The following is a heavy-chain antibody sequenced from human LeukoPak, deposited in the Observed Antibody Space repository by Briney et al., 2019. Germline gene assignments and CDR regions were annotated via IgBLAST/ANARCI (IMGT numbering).Heavy chain of an antibody. D-gene: IGHD3-16*02. CDR3: LRDYHGMDV. J-gene: IGHJ6*02. CDR1: GFTVSEYD. V-gene: IGHV3-13*01. CDR2: IGIVGDT. Sequence: PGGSLRLSCAASGFTVSEYDMHWVRQATGKGLEWVSAIGIVGDTYYVGSVKGRFTMSRDNASNKVHLQMNSLRDGDTGFYYCLRDYHGMDVWGQGTTVIVSS.